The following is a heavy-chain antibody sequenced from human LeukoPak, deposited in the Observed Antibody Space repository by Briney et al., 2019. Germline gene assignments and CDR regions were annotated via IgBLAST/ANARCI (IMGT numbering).Heavy chain of an antibody. V-gene: IGHV3-33*01. CDR1: GFTFSSYG. Sequence: PGRSLRLSCAASGFTFSSYGMHWVRQAPGKGLEWVAVIWYDGSNKYYADSVKGRFTISRDNSKNTLYLQMNSLRAEDTAVYYCARDGPLVSMDVWGQGTTVTVSS. CDR3: ARDGPLVSMDV. CDR2: IWYDGSNK. J-gene: IGHJ6*02.